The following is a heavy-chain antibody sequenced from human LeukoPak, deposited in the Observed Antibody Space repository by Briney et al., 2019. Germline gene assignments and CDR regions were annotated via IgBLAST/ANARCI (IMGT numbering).Heavy chain of an antibody. CDR2: LYYSGIT. Sequence: SETLSLTCTVSGGSISSYYWSWVRQPPGKGLEWIGDLYYSGITHDNPSLKSRVTISVDTSKNQFSLRLTSVTAADTAVYYCARSYSSSWDYWGRGTLVTVSS. CDR3: ARSYSSSWDY. V-gene: IGHV4-59*01. J-gene: IGHJ4*02. D-gene: IGHD6-13*01. CDR1: GGSISSYY.